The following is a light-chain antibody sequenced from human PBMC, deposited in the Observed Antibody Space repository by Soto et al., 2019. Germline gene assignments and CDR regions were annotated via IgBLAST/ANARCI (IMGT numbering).Light chain of an antibody. J-gene: IGLJ3*02. CDR3: QTYDSSLSGSL. Sequence: QSVLTQPPSVSGAPGQRVTIYCTGSSSNIGAGYDVHWYQQLPGAAPKLLIHANSHRPSGVPDRFSGSRSGTSASLAITGLQGEDGADYFCQTYDSSLSGSLFGGGTKLTVL. CDR2: ANS. V-gene: IGLV1-40*01. CDR1: SSNIGAGYD.